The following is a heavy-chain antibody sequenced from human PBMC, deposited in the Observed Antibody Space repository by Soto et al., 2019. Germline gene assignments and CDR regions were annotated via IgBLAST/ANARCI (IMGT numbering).Heavy chain of an antibody. V-gene: IGHV4-34*01. CDR1: GGSFSGYY. J-gene: IGHJ6*03. D-gene: IGHD3-16*01. Sequence: QVQLQQWGAGLLKPSETLSLTCAVYGGSFSGYYWSWIRQPPGKGLEWIGEINHSGSTNYNPSLKSRVTISVDTSKTQFSLKLSSVTAADTAVYYCARGPGGYQLSWLGYYYMDVWGKGTTVTVSS. CDR3: ARGPGGYQLSWLGYYYMDV. CDR2: INHSGST.